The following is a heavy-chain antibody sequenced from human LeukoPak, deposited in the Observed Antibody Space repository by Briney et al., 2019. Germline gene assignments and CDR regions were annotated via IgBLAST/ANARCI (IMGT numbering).Heavy chain of an antibody. Sequence: PGGSLRLSCADSGFTFSSYAMSWVRQAPGKGLEWVSAISYSGCRTYYVYSVKGRFTISRHNSKNTLYVQMNSLSDEDTAGYYCAKVLFGIWAAAANDYWGQGTLVTVSS. CDR1: GFTFSSYA. CDR2: ISYSGCRT. J-gene: IGHJ4*02. D-gene: IGHD6-13*01. CDR3: AKVLFGIWAAAANDY. V-gene: IGHV3-23*01.